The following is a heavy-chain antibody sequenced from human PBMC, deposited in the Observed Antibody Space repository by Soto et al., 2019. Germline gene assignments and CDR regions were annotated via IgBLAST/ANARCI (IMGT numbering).Heavy chain of an antibody. Sequence: QVQLQESGPGLVKPSETLSLTCTVSGGSISSYYWSWIRQPPGKGLEWIGYIYYSGSTNYNPSLKSRVTISVDTSKNQFSLKLSSVTAADTAVYYCARHHDILTGYSSPHFDYWGQGTLVTVSS. V-gene: IGHV4-59*01. J-gene: IGHJ4*02. CDR3: ARHHDILTGYSSPHFDY. CDR1: GGSISSYY. D-gene: IGHD3-9*01. CDR2: IYYSGST.